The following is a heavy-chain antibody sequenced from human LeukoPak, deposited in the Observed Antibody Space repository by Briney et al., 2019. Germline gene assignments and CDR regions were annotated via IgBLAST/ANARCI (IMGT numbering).Heavy chain of an antibody. CDR3: AKDTWLRRYFDY. Sequence: GGSLRLSCAACGFTFSSYGMHWVRQAPGKGMEWVAVISYDGSNKYYADSVKGRFTISRDNSKNTLYLQMNSLRAEDTAVYYCAKDTWLRRYFDYWGQGTLVTVSS. J-gene: IGHJ4*02. D-gene: IGHD5-12*01. CDR2: ISYDGSNK. V-gene: IGHV3-30*18. CDR1: GFTFSSYG.